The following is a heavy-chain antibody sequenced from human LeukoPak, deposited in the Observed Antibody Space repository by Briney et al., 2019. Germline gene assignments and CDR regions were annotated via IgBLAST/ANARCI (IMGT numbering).Heavy chain of an antibody. Sequence: GESLKISCKGSGYSFTSYWIGWVRQMPGKGLEWMGVIYPGDSDTRYSPSIQGQVPISADKSISTAYLQWSSLKASDTAMYYCARWHYDSSGYYCDYWGQGTLVTVSS. CDR2: IYPGDSDT. CDR3: ARWHYDSSGYYCDY. J-gene: IGHJ4*02. CDR1: GYSFTSYW. V-gene: IGHV5-51*01. D-gene: IGHD3-22*01.